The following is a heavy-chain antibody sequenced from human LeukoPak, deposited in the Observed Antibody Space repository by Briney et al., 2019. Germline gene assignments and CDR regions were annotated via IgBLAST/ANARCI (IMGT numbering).Heavy chain of an antibody. D-gene: IGHD3-22*01. CDR1: GGSISSGGYS. CDR3: ARVPVFVGGYYYSNWFDP. Sequence: SQTLSLTCAVSGGSISSGGYSWSWIRQPPGKGLEWIGYIYHSGSTYYNPSLKSRVTISVDRSKNQFSLKLSSVTAADTAVYYCARVPVFVGGYYYSNWFDPWGQGTLVTVSS. V-gene: IGHV4-30-2*01. J-gene: IGHJ5*02. CDR2: IYHSGST.